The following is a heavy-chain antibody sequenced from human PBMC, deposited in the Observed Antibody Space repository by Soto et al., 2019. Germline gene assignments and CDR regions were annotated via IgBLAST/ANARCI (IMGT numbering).Heavy chain of an antibody. Sequence: ASVKVSCKASGYTFTGYYMHWARQAPGQGLGWMGWINPNSGGTNYAQKFQGRVTMTRDTSISTAYMELSRLRSDDTAVYYCARGYCGGDCSSFAGWFDPWGQGTLVTVSS. CDR3: ARGYCGGDCSSFAGWFDP. J-gene: IGHJ5*02. V-gene: IGHV1-2*02. CDR2: INPNSGGT. CDR1: GYTFTGYY. D-gene: IGHD2-21*02.